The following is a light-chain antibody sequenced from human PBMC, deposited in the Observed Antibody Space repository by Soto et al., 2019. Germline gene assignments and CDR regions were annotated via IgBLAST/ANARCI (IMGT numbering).Light chain of an antibody. J-gene: IGLJ2*01. CDR1: SSDVGGYNY. Sequence: QSALTQPASVSGSPGQSITISCTGTSSDVGGYNYVSWFQQYPGKAPKLMIYEVSNRPSGVSVRFSGSKSGNTASLTISGLQAEDEADFYCSSFTSSSTWGFGGGTKLTVL. CDR2: EVS. V-gene: IGLV2-14*01. CDR3: SSFTSSSTWG.